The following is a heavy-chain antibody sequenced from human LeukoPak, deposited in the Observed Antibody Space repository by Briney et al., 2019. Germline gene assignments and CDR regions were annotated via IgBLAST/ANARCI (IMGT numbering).Heavy chain of an antibody. D-gene: IGHD1-26*01. J-gene: IGHJ4*02. CDR3: ARGYSGSLFDY. CDR1: GYSVSSGYY. Sequence: SETLSLTCTVSGYSVSSGYYWGWIRQPPGKGLEWIGSIYHSGSTYYNPSLKSRVTISVDTSKNQFSLKLSSVTAADTAVYYCARGYSGSLFDYWGQGTLVTVSS. V-gene: IGHV4-38-2*02. CDR2: IYHSGST.